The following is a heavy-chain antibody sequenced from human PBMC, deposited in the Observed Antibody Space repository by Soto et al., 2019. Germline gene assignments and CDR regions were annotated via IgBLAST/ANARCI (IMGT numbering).Heavy chain of an antibody. CDR2: ITPMLAAP. D-gene: IGHD2-21*01. V-gene: IGHV1-69*01. CDR3: ARVGPPSPSVIWFFDF. J-gene: IGHJ2*01. Sequence: QGQLVQSGAEVKKPGSSVKVSCKASGGSFRTYAINWGRQAPGQGLEGMGGITPMLAAPTYAQKFQGSLTITADESTTTVYMELSILTSEETVVYYCARVGPPSPSVIWFFDFWGRGTLVTVSS. CDR1: GGSFRTYA.